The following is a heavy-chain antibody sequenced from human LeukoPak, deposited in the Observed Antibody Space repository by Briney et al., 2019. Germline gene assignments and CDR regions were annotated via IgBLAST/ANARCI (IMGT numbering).Heavy chain of an antibody. J-gene: IGHJ5*02. Sequence: SETLSLTCTASGGSISPYYWSWIRQPPGKGLEWLGYIYYSGSTNYNPSLKSRVTISVDTSKNQFSLKLSSVTAADTAVYYCARHRSYGSGTPTFDPWGQGTLVTVSS. CDR1: GGSISPYY. CDR3: ARHRSYGSGTPTFDP. D-gene: IGHD3-10*01. V-gene: IGHV4-59*08. CDR2: IYYSGST.